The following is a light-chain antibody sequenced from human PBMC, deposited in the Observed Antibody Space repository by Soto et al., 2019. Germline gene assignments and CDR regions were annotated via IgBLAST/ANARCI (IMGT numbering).Light chain of an antibody. CDR2: GAS. CDR3: QQYNTWLWT. J-gene: IGKJ1*01. V-gene: IGKV3-15*01. Sequence: EVVMTQSPATLSVSPGERATLSCRASQSVNANLAWYQQKPGQAPRLLIHGASNRATGIPVRFSGSGFGTEVILTISSLQSEDFAVYYCQQYNTWLWTFGQGTKVEI. CDR1: QSVNAN.